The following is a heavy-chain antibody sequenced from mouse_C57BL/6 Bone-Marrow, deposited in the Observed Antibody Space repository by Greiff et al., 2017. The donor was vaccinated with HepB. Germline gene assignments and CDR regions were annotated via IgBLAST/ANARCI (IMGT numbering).Heavy chain of an antibody. V-gene: IGHV1-54*01. CDR3: ARDSLAMDY. Sequence: QVQLKQSGAELVRPGTSVKVSCKASGYAFTNYLIEWVKQRPGQGLEWIGVINPGSGGTNYNEKFKGKATLTADKSSSTAYMQLSSLTSEDSAVYFCARDSLAMDYWGQGTSVTVSS. CDR2: INPGSGGT. J-gene: IGHJ4*01. CDR1: GYAFTNYL.